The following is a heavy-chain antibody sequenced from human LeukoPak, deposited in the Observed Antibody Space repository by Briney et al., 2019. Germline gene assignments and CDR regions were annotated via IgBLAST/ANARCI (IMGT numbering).Heavy chain of an antibody. CDR2: IFHSGST. V-gene: IGHV4-4*02. CDR1: GGSISSSNW. Sequence: KTSETLSLTCAVSGGSISSSNWWSWVRQPPGKGLEWIGEIFHSGSTNYNPSLKSRVTISVDKSKNQFSLKLSSVTAADTAVYYCARDGRKDYYDSGGYFYWGQGTLVTVSS. J-gene: IGHJ4*02. D-gene: IGHD3-22*01. CDR3: ARDGRKDYYDSGGYFY.